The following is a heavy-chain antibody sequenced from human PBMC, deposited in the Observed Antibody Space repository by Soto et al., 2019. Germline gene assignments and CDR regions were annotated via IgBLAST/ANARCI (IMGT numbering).Heavy chain of an antibody. CDR3: ARERGGSRIAAAGTGAFDI. CDR2: INPNSGGT. CDR1: GYTFTGYY. D-gene: IGHD6-13*01. V-gene: IGHV1-2*04. Sequence: ASVKVSCKASGYTFTGYYMHWVRQAPGQGLEWMGWINPNSGGTNYAQKFQGWVTMTRDTSISTAYMELSRLRSDDTAVYYCARERGGSRIAAAGTGAFDIWGQGTMVTVSS. J-gene: IGHJ3*02.